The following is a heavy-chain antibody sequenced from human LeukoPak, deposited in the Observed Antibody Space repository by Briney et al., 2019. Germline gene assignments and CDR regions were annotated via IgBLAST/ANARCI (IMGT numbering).Heavy chain of an antibody. J-gene: IGHJ4*02. CDR2: INPNSGGT. Sequence: ASVRVSCKASGYTFTGYYMRWVRQAPGQGLEWMGRINPNSGGTNYAQKFQGRVTMTRDTSISTAYMELSRLRSDDTAVYYCARDLRGYSYGYAYWGQGTLVTVSS. D-gene: IGHD5-18*01. V-gene: IGHV1-2*06. CDR1: GYTFTGYY. CDR3: ARDLRGYSYGYAY.